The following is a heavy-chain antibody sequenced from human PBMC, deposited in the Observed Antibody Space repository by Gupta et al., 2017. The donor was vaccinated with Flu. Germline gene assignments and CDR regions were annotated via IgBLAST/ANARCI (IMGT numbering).Heavy chain of an antibody. J-gene: IGHJ4*02. D-gene: IGHD2-15*01. CDR1: GFSLSNARMG. V-gene: IGHV2-26*01. CDR3: ARITRIAGKRVGSFLDY. Sequence: QVTLKESGPVLVKPTETLTLTCTVSGFSLSNARMGVSWIRQPPGKALEWLAHIFSNDENSYSTSLKSRLTISKDTSKSQVVLTMTNMDPVDTATYYCARITRIAGKRVGSFLDYWGQGTLVTVSS. CDR2: IFSNDEN.